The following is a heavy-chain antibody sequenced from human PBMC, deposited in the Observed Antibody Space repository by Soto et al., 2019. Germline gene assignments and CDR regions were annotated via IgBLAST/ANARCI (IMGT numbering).Heavy chain of an antibody. CDR1: GYTFTGYY. Sequence: ASVKVSCKASGYTFTGYYMHWVRQAPGQGLEWMGWINPNSGGTNYAQKFQGWVTMTRDTSISTAYMELSRLRSDDTAVYYCARGRGYCSGGSCYNDAFDIWGQGTMVTVSS. CDR3: ARGRGYCSGGSCYNDAFDI. V-gene: IGHV1-2*04. D-gene: IGHD2-15*01. J-gene: IGHJ3*02. CDR2: INPNSGGT.